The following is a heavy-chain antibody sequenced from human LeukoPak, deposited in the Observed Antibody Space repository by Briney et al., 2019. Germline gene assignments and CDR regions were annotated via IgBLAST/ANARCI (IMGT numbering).Heavy chain of an antibody. V-gene: IGHV4-39*01. Sequence: PSETLSLTCTVSGGSISSSSYYWGWIRQPPGKGLEWIGSIYYSGSTYYNPSLKSRVTISVDTSKNQFSLKLSSVTAADTAVYYCASIQAAGHQKDYWGQGTLVTVSS. CDR2: IYYSGST. CDR1: GGSISSSSYY. CDR3: ASIQAAGHQKDY. J-gene: IGHJ4*02. D-gene: IGHD6-13*01.